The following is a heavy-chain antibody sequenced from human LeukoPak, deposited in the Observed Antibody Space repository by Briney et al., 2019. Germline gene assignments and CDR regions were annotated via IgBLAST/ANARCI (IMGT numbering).Heavy chain of an antibody. CDR3: ARENVYYDSSDYYPRFDY. Sequence: ASVKVSCKASGYTFTGYYMHWLRQAPGQGLEWMGWISAYNGNTNYAQNLQVRVTMTTDTSTSTAYMELRSLRSDDTAVYYCARENVYYDSSDYYPRFDYWGQGTLVTVSS. J-gene: IGHJ4*02. V-gene: IGHV1-18*04. D-gene: IGHD3-22*01. CDR2: ISAYNGNT. CDR1: GYTFTGYY.